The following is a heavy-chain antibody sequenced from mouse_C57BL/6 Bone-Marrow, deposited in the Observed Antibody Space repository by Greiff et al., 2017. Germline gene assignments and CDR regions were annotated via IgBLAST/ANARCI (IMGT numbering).Heavy chain of an antibody. CDR3: ARPHYAMDY. V-gene: IGHV5-15*01. CDR1: GFTFSDYG. J-gene: IGHJ4*01. CDR2: ISNLAYSI. Sequence: EVHLVESGGGLVQPGGSLKLSCAASGFTFSDYGMAWVRQAPRKGPEWVAFISNLAYSIYYADTVTGRFTISRENAKNTLYLEMSSLRSEDTAMYYCARPHYAMDYWGQGTSVTVSS.